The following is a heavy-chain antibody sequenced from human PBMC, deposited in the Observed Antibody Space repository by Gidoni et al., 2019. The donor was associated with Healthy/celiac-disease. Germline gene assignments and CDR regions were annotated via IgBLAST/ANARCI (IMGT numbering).Heavy chain of an antibody. CDR3: ARATSYYYDSSGYNY. J-gene: IGHJ4*02. CDR2: IKQDGSEK. V-gene: IGHV3-7*01. D-gene: IGHD3-22*01. CDR1: VFTFSSYW. Sequence: EVQLVESGGGLVQPGGSLRISCAASVFTFSSYWMSWVRQAPGKGREWVANIKQDGSEKYYVDSVKGRFTISRDNAKNSLYLQMNSLRAEDTAVYYCARATSYYYDSSGYNYWGQGTLVTVSS.